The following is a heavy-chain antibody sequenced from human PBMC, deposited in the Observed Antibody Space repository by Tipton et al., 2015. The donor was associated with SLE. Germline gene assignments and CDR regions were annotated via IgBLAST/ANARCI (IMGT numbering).Heavy chain of an antibody. V-gene: IGHV4-34*01. J-gene: IGHJ4*02. CDR3: ASEALGPPPCFDY. CDR1: DGSLTDYW. Sequence: TLSLTCAVYDGSLTDYWWTWIRQPPGKGLEWIGDINHGGSTNYNPSLKSRVTISIDTSKNQFSLNLTSVTAADTAVYYCASEALGPPPCFDYWGQGTLVTVSS. CDR2: INHGGST.